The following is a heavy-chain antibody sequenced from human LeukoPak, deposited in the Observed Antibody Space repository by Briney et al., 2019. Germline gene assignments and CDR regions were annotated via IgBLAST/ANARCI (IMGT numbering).Heavy chain of an antibody. Sequence: ASLKPSCKPSGDTLTSDGISAGPQAPGQGLEWMGWISAYNGNTNYAQKLQGRVTMTTDTSTSTAYMQLRSVRSDDKAVYYCGRAAPRYCSSTICYESHFDYWGQGTLVTVSS. CDR3: GRAAPRYCSSTICYESHFDY. J-gene: IGHJ4*02. CDR2: ISAYNGNT. CDR1: GDTLTSDG. V-gene: IGHV1-18*01. D-gene: IGHD2-2*01.